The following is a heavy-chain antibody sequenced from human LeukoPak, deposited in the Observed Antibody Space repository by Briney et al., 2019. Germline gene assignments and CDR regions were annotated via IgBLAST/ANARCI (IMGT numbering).Heavy chain of an antibody. Sequence: ASVKVSCKASGGTFSSYAISWVRQAPGQGLEWMGGIIPIFGTANYAQKFQGRVTITADESTSTAYMELSSLRSEDTAVYYCARGGDPVQAYFQHWGQGTLVTVPS. V-gene: IGHV1-69*13. CDR2: IIPIFGTA. CDR1: GGTFSSYA. J-gene: IGHJ1*01. CDR3: ARGGDPVQAYFQH. D-gene: IGHD7-27*01.